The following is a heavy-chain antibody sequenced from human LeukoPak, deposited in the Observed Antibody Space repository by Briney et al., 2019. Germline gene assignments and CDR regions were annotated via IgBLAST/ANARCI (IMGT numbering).Heavy chain of an antibody. J-gene: IGHJ5*02. D-gene: IGHD1-20*01. V-gene: IGHV1-46*01. Sequence: ASVKVSCKTSGYTFTKYLIHWVRQAPGQGLEWVGTINPNGNATNYAPRLQGRLTLTQDTSTSTVYMELRGLTPDDTAVYYCARPLFCAFDNCGYWLDPWGPGTLVTVSS. CDR1: GYTFTKYL. CDR3: ARPLFCAFDNCGYWLDP. CDR2: INPNGNAT.